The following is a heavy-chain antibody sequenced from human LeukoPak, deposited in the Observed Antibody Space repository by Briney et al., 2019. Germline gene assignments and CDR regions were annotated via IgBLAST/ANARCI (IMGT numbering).Heavy chain of an antibody. D-gene: IGHD6-13*01. V-gene: IGHV3-30*02. CDR2: IRYDGSNK. CDR3: AKGGSSSWYPNFDY. Sequence: GGSLRLSCAASGFTFSSYGMHWDREAPGKGLEWVAFIRYDGSNKYYADSVKGRFTISRDNSKNTLYLQMNSLRAEDTAVYYCAKGGSSSWYPNFDYWGQGTLVTVSS. J-gene: IGHJ4*02. CDR1: GFTFSSYG.